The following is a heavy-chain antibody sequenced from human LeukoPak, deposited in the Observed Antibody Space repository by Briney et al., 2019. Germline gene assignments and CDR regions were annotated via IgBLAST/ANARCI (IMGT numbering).Heavy chain of an antibody. Sequence: GASVKVSCKASGYTFTSYGIGWVRQAPGQGLEWMGWISAYNGNTNYAQKLQGRVTMTTDTSTSTAYMELRSLRSDDTAVYYCARTIGYCSSTSCYTGIMFDYWGQGTLVTVSS. CDR2: ISAYNGNT. CDR1: GYTFTSYG. D-gene: IGHD2-2*02. CDR3: ARTIGYCSSTSCYTGIMFDY. V-gene: IGHV1-18*01. J-gene: IGHJ4*02.